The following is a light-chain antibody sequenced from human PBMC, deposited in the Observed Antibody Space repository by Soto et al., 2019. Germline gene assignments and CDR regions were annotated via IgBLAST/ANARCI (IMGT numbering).Light chain of an antibody. CDR1: SSDVGGYNY. Sequence: QSVLTQPASVSGCPGQSITISCTGTSSDVGGYNYVSWYQQHPGKAPKLMIYDVNDRPSGVSHRFSGSKSGNTASLSISGLQAEDEADYDCSSYTSSTTDVFGTGTKVTVL. CDR2: DVN. V-gene: IGLV2-14*03. J-gene: IGLJ1*01. CDR3: SSYTSSTTDV.